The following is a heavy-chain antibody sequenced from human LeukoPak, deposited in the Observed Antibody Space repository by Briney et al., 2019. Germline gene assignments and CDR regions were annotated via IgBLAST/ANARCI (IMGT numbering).Heavy chain of an antibody. CDR1: GYTFTSYG. V-gene: IGHV1-18*01. CDR3: ARDAKDIVVVVAAMAVRFDP. D-gene: IGHD2-15*01. J-gene: IGHJ5*02. CDR2: ISAYNGNT. Sequence: ASVKVSCKASGYTFTSYGISWVRQAPGQGLEWMGWISAYNGNTNYAQKFQGRVTMTTDTSTSTAYMELRSLRSDDTAVYYCARDAKDIVVVVAAMAVRFDPWGQETLVTVSS.